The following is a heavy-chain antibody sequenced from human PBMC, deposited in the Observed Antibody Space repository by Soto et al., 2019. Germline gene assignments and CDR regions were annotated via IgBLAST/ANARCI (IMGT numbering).Heavy chain of an antibody. J-gene: IGHJ3*02. CDR3: AKDKIMSNWNYLSAFDI. CDR2: ISWNSGSI. D-gene: IGHD1-7*01. CDR1: GFTFDDYA. Sequence: GGSLRLSCAASGFTFDDYAMHWVRQAPGKGLEWVSGISWNSGSIGYAESVKGRFTISRDNAKNSLYLQMNSLRAEDTALYYCAKDKIMSNWNYLSAFDIWGQGTMVTVSS. V-gene: IGHV3-9*01.